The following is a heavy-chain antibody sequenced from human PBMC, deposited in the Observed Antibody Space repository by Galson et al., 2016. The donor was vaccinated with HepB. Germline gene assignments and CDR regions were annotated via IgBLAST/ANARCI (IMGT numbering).Heavy chain of an antibody. Sequence: SVKVSCKASGYSFTSYPMHWVRQAPGQRLEWMGSINAGNGNTEYSQKFQGRVTIARGTSASTVYLEVNSLRSEDTAVYFCASHLHFWSINYFDYWGQGTLVTVSS. J-gene: IGHJ4*02. CDR3: ASHLHFWSINYFDY. D-gene: IGHD3-3*02. CDR1: GYSFTSYP. CDR2: INAGNGNT. V-gene: IGHV1-3*01.